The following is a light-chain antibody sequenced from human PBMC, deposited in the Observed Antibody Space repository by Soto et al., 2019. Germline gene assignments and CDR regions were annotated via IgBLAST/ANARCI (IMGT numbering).Light chain of an antibody. CDR2: AAS. Sequence: DIQMTQSPSSLSASVGDRVTITCRASQSISSYLNWYQQKPGKAPKLLIYAASSLQSGVPSRFSGSGSGTDFTLTISSLQPEELATDYCQQSYSTPFTFGPGTKVDIK. V-gene: IGKV1-39*01. CDR1: QSISSY. CDR3: QQSYSTPFT. J-gene: IGKJ3*01.